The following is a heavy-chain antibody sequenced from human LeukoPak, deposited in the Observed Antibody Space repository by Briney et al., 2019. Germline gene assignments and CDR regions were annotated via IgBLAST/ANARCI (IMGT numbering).Heavy chain of an antibody. D-gene: IGHD4-17*01. V-gene: IGHV1-46*01. CDR3: ARAHVTTGWRGAFDI. Sequence: ASVKVSCKASGYTFTSYYMHWVRQAPGQGLEWMGIVNPSGGSTSYAQKFQGRVTMTRDTSTSTVYMELSSLRSEDTAVYYCARAHVTTGWRGAFDIWGQGTMVTVSS. CDR1: GYTFTSYY. CDR2: VNPSGGST. J-gene: IGHJ3*02.